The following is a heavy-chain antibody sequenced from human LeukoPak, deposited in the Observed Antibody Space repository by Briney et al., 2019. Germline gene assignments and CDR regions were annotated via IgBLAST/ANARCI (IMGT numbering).Heavy chain of an antibody. V-gene: IGHV4-39*07. J-gene: IGHJ4*02. Sequence: SETLSLTCTVSGGSISSSSYYWGWIRQPPGKGLEWIGSIYYSGSTYYNPSLKSRVTISVDTSKNQFSLKLSSVTAADTAVYYCARSRVDIVATIGSYFDYWGQGTLVTVSS. D-gene: IGHD5-12*01. CDR3: ARSRVDIVATIGSYFDY. CDR2: IYYSGST. CDR1: GGSISSSSYY.